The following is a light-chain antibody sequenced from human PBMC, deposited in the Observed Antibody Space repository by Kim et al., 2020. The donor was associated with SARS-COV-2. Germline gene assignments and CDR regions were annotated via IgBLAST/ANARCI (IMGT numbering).Light chain of an antibody. Sequence: IQMTQSPSSLSASLGDTVTITCRASQSASVYVNWYQQKPGKAPRLLIYGASSLQSWVPSRFSGSGSGTDFTLTISSLQPEDFATYYCQQRYRTPHTFGGGTKLEI. CDR2: GAS. V-gene: IGKV1-39*01. J-gene: IGKJ4*01. CDR3: QQRYRTPHT. CDR1: QSASVY.